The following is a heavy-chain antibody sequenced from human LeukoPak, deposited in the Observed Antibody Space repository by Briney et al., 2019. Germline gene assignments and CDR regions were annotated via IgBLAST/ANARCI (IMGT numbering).Heavy chain of an antibody. V-gene: IGHV3-48*04. CDR3: ARGVSSSFHFDY. CDR1: GFTFSSYS. Sequence: PGGSLRLSCAASGFTFSSYSMNWVRQAPGKGLEWVSYISSSSTIYYADSVKGRFTISRDNAKNTLYLQMNSLRAEDTAVYYCARGVSSSFHFDYWGQGTLVTVSS. J-gene: IGHJ4*02. CDR2: ISSSSTI. D-gene: IGHD6-13*01.